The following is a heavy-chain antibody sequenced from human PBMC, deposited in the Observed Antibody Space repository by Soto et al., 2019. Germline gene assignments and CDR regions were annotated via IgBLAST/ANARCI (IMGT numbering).Heavy chain of an antibody. CDR3: ATRSEYYDFGSGYKTHFDY. Sequence: ASVKVSCKVSGYTPTGLSMHWVRQAPGKGLDWMGGFDPEDGETIYAQRFQGRVTMTEDTSTDTAYMELSSPRSEDTAVYYCATRSEYYDFGSGYKTHFDYWGQGTLVTVSS. D-gene: IGHD3-3*01. CDR1: GYTPTGLS. J-gene: IGHJ4*02. V-gene: IGHV1-24*01. CDR2: FDPEDGET.